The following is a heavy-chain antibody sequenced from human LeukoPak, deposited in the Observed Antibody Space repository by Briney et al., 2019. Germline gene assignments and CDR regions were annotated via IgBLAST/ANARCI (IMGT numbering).Heavy chain of an antibody. J-gene: IGHJ4*02. Sequence: KPSETLSLTCAVYGGSFSGYYWSWIRQPPGKGLEWTGEINHSGSTNYNPSLKSRVTISVDTSKNQFSLKLSSVTAADTAVYYCARVKIEGDFWSGYYYITFDYWGQGTLVTVSS. D-gene: IGHD3-3*01. CDR3: ARVKIEGDFWSGYYYITFDY. CDR2: INHSGST. V-gene: IGHV4-34*01. CDR1: GGSFSGYY.